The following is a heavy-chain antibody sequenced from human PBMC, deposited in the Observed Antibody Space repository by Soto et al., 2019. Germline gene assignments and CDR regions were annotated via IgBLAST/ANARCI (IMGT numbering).Heavy chain of an antibody. D-gene: IGHD3-22*01. Sequence: QVQLVESGGGLVKPGGSLRLSCAASGFPFSDFFMTWIRQTPGKGLEWIAYISSRGGTMYYADSVKGRFTISRDNAKNLLYLQMNSLRAEDTAVYYCAVTMIMVVGFDYWGQGTLVTVSS. J-gene: IGHJ4*02. CDR1: GFPFSDFF. CDR3: AVTMIMVVGFDY. CDR2: ISSRGGTM. V-gene: IGHV3-11*04.